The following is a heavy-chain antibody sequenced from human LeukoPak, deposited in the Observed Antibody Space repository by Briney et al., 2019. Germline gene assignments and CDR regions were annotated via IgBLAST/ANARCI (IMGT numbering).Heavy chain of an antibody. D-gene: IGHD3-9*01. V-gene: IGHV1-18*01. Sequence: SVKVSCKASGYTFTSYGIRWVRQAPGQGVEWMGWISAYNGNTNYAQKLQGRVTMTTYTSTSTAYMELRSLRSDDTAVYYCARVKQYYDILTGYHVPPNIYYYYYGMDVWGQGTTVTVSS. CDR2: ISAYNGNT. J-gene: IGHJ6*02. CDR3: ARVKQYYDILTGYHVPPNIYYYYYGMDV. CDR1: GYTFTSYG.